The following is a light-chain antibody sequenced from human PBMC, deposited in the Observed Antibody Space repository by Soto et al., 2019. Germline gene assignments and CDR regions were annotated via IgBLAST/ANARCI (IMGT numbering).Light chain of an antibody. J-gene: IGKJ1*01. CDR2: QAS. V-gene: IGKV1-5*01. CDR1: QSISNC. CDR3: QQYNDWPLT. Sequence: DIQMTKSPSTLPASLRDRVTITCRASQSISNCLAWFQQKPGNAPKLLIYQASTLESGVPSRFSGSGSGTEFTLTISSLQSEDFALYYCQQYNDWPLTFGQGTKVDIK.